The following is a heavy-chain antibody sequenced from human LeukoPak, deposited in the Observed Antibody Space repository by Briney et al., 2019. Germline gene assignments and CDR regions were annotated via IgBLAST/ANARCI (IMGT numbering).Heavy chain of an antibody. Sequence: SGGSLRLSCAASEFTFSSYWMSWVRQAPGKGLEWVANIKQDGSEKHYVESVKGRFTISRDNAKNSLYLQMNSLRAEDTAVYYCARDRMIGTNTNWFDPWGQGTLVTVSS. D-gene: IGHD1-20*01. J-gene: IGHJ5*02. CDR3: ARDRMIGTNTNWFDP. CDR2: IKQDGSEK. V-gene: IGHV3-7*03. CDR1: EFTFSSYW.